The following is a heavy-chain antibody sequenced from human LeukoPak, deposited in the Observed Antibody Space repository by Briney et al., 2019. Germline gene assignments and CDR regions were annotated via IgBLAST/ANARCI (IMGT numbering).Heavy chain of an antibody. CDR2: IYTSGST. V-gene: IGHV4-59*10. CDR3: AGGKEVDSFATSFDY. J-gene: IGHJ4*02. D-gene: IGHD3-16*01. Sequence: PSETLSLTCAVYGGSFSGYYWSWIRQPAGKGLEWIGRIYTSGSTNYNPSLKSRVTMSVDTSKNQFSLKLSSVTAADTAVYYCAGGKEVDSFATSFDYWGQGTLVTVSS. CDR1: GGSFSGYY.